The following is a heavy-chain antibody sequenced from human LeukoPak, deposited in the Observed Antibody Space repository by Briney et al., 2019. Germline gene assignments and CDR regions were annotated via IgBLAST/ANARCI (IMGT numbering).Heavy chain of an antibody. V-gene: IGHV4-39*01. CDR3: ATQALGYCSGGSCDSSGYFDY. CDR1: GGSISSSSYY. Sequence: SETLSLTCTVSGGSISSSSYYWGWIRQPPGKGLEWNGSSYYSGSTYYNPSLKRRATISVDTSKNQFSLKLSSVTAADTAVYYCATQALGYCSGGSCDSSGYFDYWGQGTLVTVSS. D-gene: IGHD2-15*01. J-gene: IGHJ4*02. CDR2: SYYSGST.